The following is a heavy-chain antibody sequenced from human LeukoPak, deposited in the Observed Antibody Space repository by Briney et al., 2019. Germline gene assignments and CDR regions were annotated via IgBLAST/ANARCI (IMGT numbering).Heavy chain of an antibody. D-gene: IGHD6-13*01. CDR3: AKDTGMGSSWYLDY. J-gene: IGHJ4*02. V-gene: IGHV3-30*18. CDR2: ISYDGSNK. Sequence: GGSLRLSCAASGFTVSSNYMSWVRQAPGKGLEWVAVISYDGSNKYYADSVKGRFTISRDNSKNTLYLQMNSLRAEDTAVYYCAKDTGMGSSWYLDYWGQGTLVTVSS. CDR1: GFTVSSNY.